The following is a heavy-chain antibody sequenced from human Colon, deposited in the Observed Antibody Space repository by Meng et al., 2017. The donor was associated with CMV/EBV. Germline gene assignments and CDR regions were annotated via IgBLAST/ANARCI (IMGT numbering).Heavy chain of an antibody. D-gene: IGHD2-2*01. CDR3: ARQVVPAADLNNWFDP. V-gene: IGHV4-34*01. CDR2: INHSGGT. Sequence: SETLSLTCAVYGGSFSGYYWSWIRHPPGKGLEWIGEINHSGGTNYNPSLKSRVTISVDTSKNQFSLKLSSVTAADTAVYYCARQVVPAADLNNWFDPWGQGTLVTVSS. J-gene: IGHJ5*02. CDR1: GGSFSGYY.